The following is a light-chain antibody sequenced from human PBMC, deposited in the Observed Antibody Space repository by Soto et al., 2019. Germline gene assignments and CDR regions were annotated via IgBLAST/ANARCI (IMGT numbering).Light chain of an antibody. CDR1: SSDVGGYNY. CDR2: DVS. V-gene: IGLV2-14*01. Sequence: QSALTQPASVSGSPGQSITISCTGTSSDVGGYNYVSWYQQHPGKAPKLMIYDVSNRPSGVSNRFSGSKSGNTASLTISGLQAEDEDDYYCSSYTSSSTLTVVFGGGTKVTVL. J-gene: IGLJ2*01. CDR3: SSYTSSSTLTVV.